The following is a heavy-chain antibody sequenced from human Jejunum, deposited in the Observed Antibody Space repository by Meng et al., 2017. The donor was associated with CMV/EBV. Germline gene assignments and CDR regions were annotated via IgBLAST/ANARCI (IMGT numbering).Heavy chain of an antibody. Sequence: NWARQAPGQGLEWMGWMNTNNGKTGYAQKFQGRFTMTWNTSISTAYMELSSLRSEDTAIYYCASHQQFCSGGSCYSLGYYYGMDVWGQGTTVTVSS. V-gene: IGHV1-8*01. CDR2: MNTNNGKT. J-gene: IGHJ6*02. CDR3: ASHQQFCSGGSCYSLGYYYGMDV. D-gene: IGHD2-15*01.